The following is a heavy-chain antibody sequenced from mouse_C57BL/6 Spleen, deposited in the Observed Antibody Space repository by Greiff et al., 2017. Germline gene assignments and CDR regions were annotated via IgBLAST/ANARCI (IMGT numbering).Heavy chain of an antibody. CDR3: ARRDYGSSYGYFDV. CDR1: GYAFSRSW. CDR2: IYPGDGDT. J-gene: IGHJ1*03. Sequence: QVQLKESGPELVKPGASVKISCKASGYAFSRSWMNWVKQRPGKGLEGIGRIYPGDGDTNYNGKFKGKATLTADKSSSTAYMQLSSLTSEDSAGYVCARRDYGSSYGYFDVWGTGTTVTVSS. D-gene: IGHD1-1*01. V-gene: IGHV1-82*01.